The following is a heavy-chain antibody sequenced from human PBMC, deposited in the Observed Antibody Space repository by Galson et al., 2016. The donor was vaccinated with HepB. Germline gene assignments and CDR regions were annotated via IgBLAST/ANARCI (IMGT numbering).Heavy chain of an antibody. CDR3: ARLTSDSRIGGYFDY. Sequence: SLRLSCATSGFTFSRHGMHWVRQAPGKGLEWEALIWFDGSNQYYTDSVKGRLTISRDNSKNTLNLQMDSLRVEDTAVYYCARLTSDSRIGGYFDYWGQGALVTVSS. V-gene: IGHV3-33*01. D-gene: IGHD4-11*01. CDR2: IWFDGSNQ. J-gene: IGHJ4*02. CDR1: GFTFSRHG.